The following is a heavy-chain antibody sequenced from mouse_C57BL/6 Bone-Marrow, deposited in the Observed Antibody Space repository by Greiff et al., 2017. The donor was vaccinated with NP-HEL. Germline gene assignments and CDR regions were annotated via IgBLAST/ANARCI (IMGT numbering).Heavy chain of an antibody. V-gene: IGHV1-19*01. J-gene: IGHJ2*01. CDR2: INPYNGGT. Sequence: VQLQQSGPVLVKPGASVKMSCKASGYTFTDYYMNWVKQSHGKSLEWIGVINPYNGGTSYNQKLKGKATLTVDKSSSTAYMELNSLTSEDSAVYYCARGATVVVDYWGQGTTLTVSS. CDR3: ARGATVVVDY. CDR1: GYTFTDYY. D-gene: IGHD1-1*01.